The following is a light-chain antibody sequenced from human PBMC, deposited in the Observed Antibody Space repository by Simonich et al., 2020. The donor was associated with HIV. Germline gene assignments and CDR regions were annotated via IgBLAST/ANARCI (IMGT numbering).Light chain of an antibody. J-gene: IGKJ4*01. CDR3: QQYNNKALPT. Sequence: EIVMTQSPATLSVSPGERATLSCRASQGVSSNLAWYQQKPGQAPRLLLYGASTRATGIPARFSGSGSGTEFTLTISSMQSEDFAVYYCQQYNNKALPTFGGGTKVEIK. CDR1: QGVSSN. V-gene: IGKV3-15*01. CDR2: GAS.